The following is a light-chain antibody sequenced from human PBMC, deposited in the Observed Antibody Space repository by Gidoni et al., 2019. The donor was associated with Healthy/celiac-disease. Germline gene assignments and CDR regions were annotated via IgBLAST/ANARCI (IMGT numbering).Light chain of an antibody. CDR2: EGS. Sequence: QSALTQPASVSGSPGQSITISCTGTPRDVGSYNLVSWYQQHPGKAPKLMIYEGSKRPSGVSNRFSGSKSGNTASLTISGLQAEDEADYYCCSYAGSSTPNWVFGGGTKLTVL. V-gene: IGLV2-23*01. CDR3: CSYAGSSTPNWV. CDR1: PRDVGSYNL. J-gene: IGLJ3*02.